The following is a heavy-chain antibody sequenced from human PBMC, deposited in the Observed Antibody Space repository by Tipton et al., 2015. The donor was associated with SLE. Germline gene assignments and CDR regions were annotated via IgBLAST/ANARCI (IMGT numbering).Heavy chain of an antibody. CDR2: IYNSGST. CDR1: GGSISSNY. J-gene: IGHJ4*02. D-gene: IGHD5-12*01. Sequence: TLSLTCTVSGGSISSNYWSWIRQPPGKGLEWIGYIYNSGSTNYNPSLKSRVTISVDTSKNQFSLKLSSVTAADTAVYYCARQGYEDYWGQGTLVTVSS. CDR3: ARQGYEDY. V-gene: IGHV4-59*08.